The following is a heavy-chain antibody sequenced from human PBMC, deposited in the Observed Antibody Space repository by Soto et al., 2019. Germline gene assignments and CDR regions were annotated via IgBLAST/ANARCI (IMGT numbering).Heavy chain of an antibody. CDR2: IFYSGGT. CDR3: AKVGSSWAWWFDP. Sequence: QVQLQESDPGLVKPSETLSLTCTVSGGSISSGAYYWSWIRQHPGKGLEWIGFIFYSGGTYYNPTLKSPVTRSVDTSKNQFSLKLTSVTAADTAVYYCAKVGSSWAWWFDPWGQGTLVTVSS. J-gene: IGHJ5*02. V-gene: IGHV4-31*01. CDR1: GGSISSGAYY. D-gene: IGHD6-13*01.